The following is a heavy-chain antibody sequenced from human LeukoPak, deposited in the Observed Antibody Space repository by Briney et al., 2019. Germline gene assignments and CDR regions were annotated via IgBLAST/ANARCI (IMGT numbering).Heavy chain of an antibody. D-gene: IGHD4-17*01. J-gene: IGHJ4*02. CDR1: GGSISSGGYY. V-gene: IGHV4-39*07. Sequence: PSQTLSLTCTVSGGSISSGGYYWSWIRQPPGKGLEWIGSIYHSGSTYYNPSLKSRVTISVDTSKNQFSLKLSSVTAADTAVYYCASIGSTVTTYRDDYWGQGTLVTVSS. CDR2: IYHSGST. CDR3: ASIGSTVTTYRDDY.